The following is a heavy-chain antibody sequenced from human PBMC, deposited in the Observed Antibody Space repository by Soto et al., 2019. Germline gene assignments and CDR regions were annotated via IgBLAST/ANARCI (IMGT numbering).Heavy chain of an antibody. CDR2: ISYDGSNK. CDR1: GFTFSSYG. Sequence: QVQLVESGGGVVQPGRSLRLSCAASGFTFSSYGMHWVRQAPGKGLEWVAVISYDGSNKYYADSVKGRFTISRDNYKNTLYLQMNGLRAEDTAVYYCAKDLIAAAGTGNWFDPWGQGTLVNVSS. D-gene: IGHD6-13*01. J-gene: IGHJ5*02. V-gene: IGHV3-30*18. CDR3: AKDLIAAAGTGNWFDP.